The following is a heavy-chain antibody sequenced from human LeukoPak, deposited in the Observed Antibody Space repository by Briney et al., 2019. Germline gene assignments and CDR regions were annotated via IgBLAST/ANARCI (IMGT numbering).Heavy chain of an antibody. CDR2: INPNSGGT. Sequence: GASVKVSCKASGYTFTSYGISWVRQAPGQGLEWMGWINPNSGGTNYAQKFQGRVTMTRDTSISTAYMELSRLRSDDTAVYYCARGRGRVAGTVKINDAFDIWGQGTMVTVSS. J-gene: IGHJ3*02. CDR3: ARGRGRVAGTVKINDAFDI. D-gene: IGHD6-19*01. V-gene: IGHV1-2*02. CDR1: GYTFTSYG.